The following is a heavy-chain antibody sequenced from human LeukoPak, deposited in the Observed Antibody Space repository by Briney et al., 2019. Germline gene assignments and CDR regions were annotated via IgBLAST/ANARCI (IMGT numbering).Heavy chain of an antibody. J-gene: IGHJ6*03. CDR1: GYTFTNYG. V-gene: IGHV1-18*01. Sequence: ASVKVSCKASGYTFTNYGIGGVRKAPGKGLEGMGWISAYNGNTNYAQKLQGRVTMTTDTSTSTAYMELRSLRSDDTAVYYCASGSANWYYYMDVWGKGTTVTVSS. CDR2: ISAYNGNT. CDR3: ASGSANWYYYMDV.